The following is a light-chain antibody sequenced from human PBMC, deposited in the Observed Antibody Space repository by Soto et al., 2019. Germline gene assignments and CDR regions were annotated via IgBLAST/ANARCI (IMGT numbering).Light chain of an antibody. J-gene: IGLJ1*01. CDR2: EDN. CDR1: SSDVGTYNL. Sequence: QSVLTQPASVSGSPGQSITISCTGTSSDVGTYNLVSWYQQHPGKAPKLLISEDNKWPSGVSNRFSGSKSGNTASLSISGLQAEDEADYYCCSYATVNTFVFGTGTKLTVL. CDR3: CSYATVNTFV. V-gene: IGLV2-23*02.